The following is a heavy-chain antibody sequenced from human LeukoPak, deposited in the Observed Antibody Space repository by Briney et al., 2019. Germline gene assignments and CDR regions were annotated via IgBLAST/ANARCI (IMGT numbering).Heavy chain of an antibody. D-gene: IGHD5-24*01. CDR2: INPNSGGT. CDR1: GYTFTGYY. Sequence: ASVKVSSKASGYTFTGYYIHWVRQAPGQGLEWMGWINPNSGGTNYAQKFQGRVTMTRDTSITTAYMELSRLTSDDTAVYYCGNRRDGYNFALHYWGQGTLVTVSS. J-gene: IGHJ4*02. V-gene: IGHV1-2*02. CDR3: GNRRDGYNFALHY.